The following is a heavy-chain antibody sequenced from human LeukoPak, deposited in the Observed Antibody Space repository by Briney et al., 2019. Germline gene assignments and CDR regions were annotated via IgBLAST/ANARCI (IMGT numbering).Heavy chain of an antibody. J-gene: IGHJ4*02. V-gene: IGHV1-18*04. CDR3: ARDRGWELRWFELDY. CDR2: ISAYNGYT. CDR1: GYTFTGYY. D-gene: IGHD1-26*01. Sequence: ASVKVSCKASGYTFTGYYMHWVRQAPGQGLEWMGWISAYNGYTHFAQKFQGRVTMTTDTSTSTAYMELSSLRSEDTAVYYCARDRGWELRWFELDYWGQGTLVTVSS.